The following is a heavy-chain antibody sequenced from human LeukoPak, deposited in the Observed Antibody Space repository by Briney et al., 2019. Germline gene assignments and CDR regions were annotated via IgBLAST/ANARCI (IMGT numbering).Heavy chain of an antibody. CDR3: ARNPFYDSSGYHDY. J-gene: IGHJ4*02. Sequence: GGSLRLSCAASGFTFSSYSMNWVRQAPGKGLEWVSSISTSSSYIYYADSVKGRFTISRDNAKKSLYLQMNSLRAEDTAVYYCARNPFYDSSGYHDYWGQGTLVTVSS. CDR1: GFTFSSYS. CDR2: ISTSSSYI. V-gene: IGHV3-21*01. D-gene: IGHD3-22*01.